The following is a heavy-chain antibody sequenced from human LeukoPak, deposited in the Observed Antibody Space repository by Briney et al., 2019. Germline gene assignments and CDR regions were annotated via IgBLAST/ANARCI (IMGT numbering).Heavy chain of an antibody. D-gene: IGHD3-3*01. CDR1: GGSISSSSYY. V-gene: IGHV4-39*07. CDR2: IYYSGST. J-gene: IGHJ6*03. Sequence: SETLSLTCTVSGGSISSSSYYWGWIRQPPGKGLEWIGSIYYSGSTNYNPSLKSRVTISVDTSKNQFSLKLSSVTAADTAVYYCARDFGRSGYPTEDYYYMDVWGKGTTVTVSS. CDR3: ARDFGRSGYPTEDYYYMDV.